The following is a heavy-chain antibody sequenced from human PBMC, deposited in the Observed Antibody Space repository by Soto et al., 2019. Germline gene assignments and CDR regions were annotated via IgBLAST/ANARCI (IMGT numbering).Heavy chain of an antibody. V-gene: IGHV3-72*01. CDR1: GFTFSDYY. D-gene: IGHD1-26*01. Sequence: EVQLVESGGGLVQPGGSPRLSCAVSGFTFSDYYMDWVRQAPGKGLEWVGHSRNKANSYSTEYAASVKGRFTISRDESKNSLFLQMNSLKTEDTALYYCTRYSGNYYRSLDYWGQGTLVTVSS. CDR3: TRYSGNYYRSLDY. CDR2: SRNKANSYST. J-gene: IGHJ4*02.